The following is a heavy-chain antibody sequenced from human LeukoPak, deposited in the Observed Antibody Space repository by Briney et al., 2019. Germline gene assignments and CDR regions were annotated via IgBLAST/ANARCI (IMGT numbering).Heavy chain of an antibody. V-gene: IGHV1-2*02. CDR2: INPNSGGA. D-gene: IGHD6-13*01. Sequence: GASVKVSCKASGYTFTHYYPHWGRQAPGQRLEWMGWINPNSGGANFALNFQGRVTMTRATSISTAYMELSRLTSDDTAVYYCARGVGSSWFDPWGQGTLVTVSS. J-gene: IGHJ5*02. CDR3: ARGVGSSWFDP. CDR1: GYTFTHYY.